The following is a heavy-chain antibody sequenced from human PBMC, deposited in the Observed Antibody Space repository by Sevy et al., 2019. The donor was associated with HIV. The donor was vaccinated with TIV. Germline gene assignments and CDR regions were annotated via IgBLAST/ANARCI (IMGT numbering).Heavy chain of an antibody. CDR2: ISGSGGST. J-gene: IGHJ4*02. V-gene: IGHV3-23*01. D-gene: IGHD2-15*01. CDR1: GFTFSSYA. CDR3: AKVDIVVVVAALHTAIDY. Sequence: GGSLRLSCAASGFTFSSYAMSWVRQAPGKGLEWVSAISGSGGSTYYADSVKGRFTISRDNSKNTLYLQMNSLRAEDTAVYYCAKVDIVVVVAALHTAIDYWGQRTLVTVSS.